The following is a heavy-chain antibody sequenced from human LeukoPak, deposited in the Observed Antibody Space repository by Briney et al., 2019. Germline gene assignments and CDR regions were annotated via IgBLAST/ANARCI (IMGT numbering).Heavy chain of an antibody. CDR1: GVSISSSNNF. J-gene: IGHJ4*02. D-gene: IGHD5-24*01. V-gene: IGHV4-39*01. Sequence: SETLSLTCTVSGVSISSSNNFWGWIRQPPGTGLEWIGSIHYSGTTYYIPSLRSRVTISVDTSKNQFSLKLSSVTAADTAVYYCARHEEEDGYNAKTFDFWGRGTLVTVSS. CDR2: IHYSGTT. CDR3: ARHEEEDGYNAKTFDF.